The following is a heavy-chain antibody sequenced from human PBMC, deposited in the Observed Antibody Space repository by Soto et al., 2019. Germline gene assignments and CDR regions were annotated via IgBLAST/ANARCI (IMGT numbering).Heavy chain of an antibody. J-gene: IGHJ4*02. V-gene: IGHV1-8*01. CDR3: ARRSGWLYFDY. CDR2: LNSDNGNT. D-gene: IGHD6-25*01. Sequence: QVQLVQSGAEVKRPGASVKVSCKASGYTFASYGIHWVRQATGQGLEWLGGLNSDNGNTVYAQKFQGRIAMTRDTSTGTAYRELSSLTSEDTAVYYCARRSGWLYFDYWGQGVLVTVSP. CDR1: GYTFASYG.